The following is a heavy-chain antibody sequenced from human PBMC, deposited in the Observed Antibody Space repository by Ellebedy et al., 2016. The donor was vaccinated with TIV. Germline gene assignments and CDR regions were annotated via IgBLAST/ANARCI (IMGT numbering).Heavy chain of an antibody. Sequence: GESLKISCAASGFSVSTSSLNWVRQAPGKGMEWVSIIYGDGRSRYADSVKGRFTISRYSSKNTLYLQMDSLKAADTAVYYCARDYSGYSNGVWGQGTLVTVSS. V-gene: IGHV3-53*01. CDR1: GFSVSTSS. CDR2: IYGDGRS. D-gene: IGHD5-18*01. CDR3: ARDYSGYSNGV. J-gene: IGHJ4*02.